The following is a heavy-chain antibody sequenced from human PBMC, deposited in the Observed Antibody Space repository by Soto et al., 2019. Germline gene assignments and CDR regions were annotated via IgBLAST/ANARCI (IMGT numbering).Heavy chain of an antibody. Sequence: SETLSLTCAVYGGSFRGYYWRWIRQPPGKGLEWIGEINHSGSTNYNPSLKSRVTISVDTSKNQCSLKLSSVTAADTAVYYCARSVVRGVIITRGDFDYWGQGTLVTVSS. CDR2: INHSGST. D-gene: IGHD3-10*01. V-gene: IGHV4-34*01. CDR3: ARSVVRGVIITRGDFDY. J-gene: IGHJ4*02. CDR1: GGSFRGYY.